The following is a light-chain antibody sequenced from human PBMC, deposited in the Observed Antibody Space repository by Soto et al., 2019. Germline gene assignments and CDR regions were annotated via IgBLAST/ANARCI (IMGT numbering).Light chain of an antibody. CDR3: QEIYSSPPT. J-gene: IGKJ1*01. V-gene: IGKV1-39*01. CDR1: QSIASY. CDR2: AAS. Sequence: DIQMTQSPSSLSASVGDRVTITCRASQSIASYLHWYQKKPGEPPKLLIYAASSLQSGVPPRFSGSGSGTHFTLAISSLQPEDIATYYCQEIYSSPPTFGQGTKVEIK.